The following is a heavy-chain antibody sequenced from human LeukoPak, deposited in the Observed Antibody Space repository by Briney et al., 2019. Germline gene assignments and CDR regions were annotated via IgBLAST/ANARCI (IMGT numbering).Heavy chain of an antibody. Sequence: GGSLRLSCAASGFTFSSYAMSWVRQAPGKGLEWVSAISGSGGSTYYADSVKGRFTISRDNSKNTLYLQMNSLRAEDTAVYYCAKDRLKTGIHFYFDYWGQGTLVTVSS. D-gene: IGHD3-3*02. CDR1: GFTFSSYA. CDR2: ISGSGGST. V-gene: IGHV3-23*01. J-gene: IGHJ4*02. CDR3: AKDRLKTGIHFYFDY.